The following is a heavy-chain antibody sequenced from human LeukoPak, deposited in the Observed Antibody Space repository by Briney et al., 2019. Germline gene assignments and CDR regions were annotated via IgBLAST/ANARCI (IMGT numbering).Heavy chain of an antibody. V-gene: IGHV3-23*01. Sequence: GGSLRLSCGASGFSLSPCGMNWVRQAPGRGLEWVSGITGSSGTAYYAGSVKGRFTISRDDSKNTLYLQMSSLRVDDTAIYYCAKSGASPLYHMDVWGKGATVTVSS. J-gene: IGHJ6*03. CDR3: AKSGASPLYHMDV. D-gene: IGHD1-26*01. CDR2: ITGSSGTA. CDR1: GFSLSPCG.